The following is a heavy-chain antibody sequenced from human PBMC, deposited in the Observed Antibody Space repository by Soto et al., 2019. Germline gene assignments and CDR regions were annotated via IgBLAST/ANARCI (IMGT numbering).Heavy chain of an antibody. CDR3: TRSNNNCSGGSCYSSAGMDG. CDR2: IWYDGSNK. Sequence: GGSLRLSCAASGFTFSSYGMHWVRQAPGKGLEWVPVIWYDGSNKYYADSVKGRFTISRDNSKNTLYLQMNSLRAEDTAVYYWTRSNNNCSGGSCYSSAGMDGWGQGVTVTVAS. CDR1: GFTFSSYG. J-gene: IGHJ6*02. D-gene: IGHD2-15*01. V-gene: IGHV3-33*01.